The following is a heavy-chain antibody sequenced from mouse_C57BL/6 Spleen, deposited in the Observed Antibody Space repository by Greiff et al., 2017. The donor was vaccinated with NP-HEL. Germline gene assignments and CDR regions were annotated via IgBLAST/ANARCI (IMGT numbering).Heavy chain of an antibody. CDR2: ISSGSSTI. CDR1: GFTFSDYG. Sequence: DVKLVESGGGLVKPGGSLKLSCAASGFTFSDYGMHWVRQAPEKGLEWVAYISSGSSTIYYADTVKGRFTISRDNAKNTLFLQMTSLRSEDTAMYYCARAGTGPFAYWGQGTLVTVSA. CDR3: ARAGTGPFAY. V-gene: IGHV5-17*01. D-gene: IGHD4-1*01. J-gene: IGHJ3*01.